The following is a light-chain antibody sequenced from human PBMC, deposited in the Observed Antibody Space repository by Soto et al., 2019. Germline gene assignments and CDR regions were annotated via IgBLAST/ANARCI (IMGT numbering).Light chain of an antibody. CDR1: LSLLYSDGKTY. J-gene: IGKJ4*01. Sequence: DVVMTQTPVSLSVTPGQAASISCKSTLSLLYSDGKTYLYWYLQKPGKAPQLLIYEGSRRSSGVPERFSGTGSGTDFTLTISRVEADDVGAYYCVQSIYLPHPFGGGTTVEIK. V-gene: IGKV2-29*03. CDR3: VQSIYLPHP. CDR2: EGS.